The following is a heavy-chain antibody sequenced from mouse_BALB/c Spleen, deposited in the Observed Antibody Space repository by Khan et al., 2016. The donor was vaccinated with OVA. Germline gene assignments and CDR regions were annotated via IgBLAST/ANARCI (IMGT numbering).Heavy chain of an antibody. J-gene: IGHJ2*01. D-gene: IGHD1-1*01. Sequence: EVELVESGGGLVKPGGSLKLSCAASGFRFTSYVMSWVRQTPEKRLEWVTTISSGGRYTYYSDNVKGRFTISRDNAKNTLYLQMSSLRSEDTAMYYCARHGDYGRGLFDYWGQGTTLTVSS. CDR1: GFRFTSYV. V-gene: IGHV5-9-3*01. CDR2: ISSGGRYT. CDR3: ARHGDYGRGLFDY.